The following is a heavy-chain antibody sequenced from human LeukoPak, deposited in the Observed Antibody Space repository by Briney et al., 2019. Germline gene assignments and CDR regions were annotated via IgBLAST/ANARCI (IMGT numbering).Heavy chain of an antibody. CDR1: DGSITSSGYY. J-gene: IGHJ5*02. V-gene: IGHV4-39*07. CDR3: ARGEGYYYDSSGYPTHNWFDP. Sequence: SETLSLTCTVSDGSITSSGYYWGWIRQPPGKGLEWFGNIYYSGVTYYNPSLKSRVTISVDTSKNQFSLKLGSVTAEDTAVYYCARGEGYYYDSSGYPTHNWFDPWGQGTPVTVSS. CDR2: IYYSGVT. D-gene: IGHD3-22*01.